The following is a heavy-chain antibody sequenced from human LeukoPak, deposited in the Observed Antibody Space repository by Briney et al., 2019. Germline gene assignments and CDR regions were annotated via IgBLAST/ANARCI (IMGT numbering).Heavy chain of an antibody. V-gene: IGHV3-7*01. Sequence: GGSLRLSCAAYGFSFSNYWMSWVRQAPGKGLEWVANIKEDGSEKYYVDSAKGRFTISRDNAKNSLYLQMNSLRGEDTAVYYCAKDGTTVTNYYYYGMDVWGQGTTVTVSS. CDR1: GFSFSNYW. D-gene: IGHD4-17*01. J-gene: IGHJ6*02. CDR2: IKEDGSEK. CDR3: AKDGTTVTNYYYYGMDV.